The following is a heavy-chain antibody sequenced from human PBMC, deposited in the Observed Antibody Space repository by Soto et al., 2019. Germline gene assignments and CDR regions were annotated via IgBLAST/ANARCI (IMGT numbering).Heavy chain of an antibody. D-gene: IGHD2-2*01. CDR2: IYYSGST. CDR3: ARQQDIVVVDRYGMDV. V-gene: IGHV4-39*01. Sequence: SETLSLTCTVSGGSISSSSYYWGWIRQPPGKGLEWIGSIYYSGSTYYNPSLKSRVTISVDTSKNQFSLKLSSVTAADTAVYYCARQQDIVVVDRYGMDVWGQGTTVTVAS. CDR1: GGSISSSSYY. J-gene: IGHJ6*02.